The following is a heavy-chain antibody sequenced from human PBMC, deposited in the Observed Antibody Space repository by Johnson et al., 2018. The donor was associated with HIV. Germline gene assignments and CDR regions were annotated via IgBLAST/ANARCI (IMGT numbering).Heavy chain of an antibody. CDR1: GFTFSSYS. CDR3: TTDLFELVGATFEGDAFDI. D-gene: IGHD1-26*01. Sequence: VQLVESGGGVVQPGGSLRLSCAASGFTFSSYSMHWVRQAPGKGLEWVGRIKSKTDGGTTDYAAPVKGRFTISRDDSKNTLYLQMNSLKTEDTAVYYCTTDLFELVGATFEGDAFDIWGQGTMVTVSS. J-gene: IGHJ3*02. CDR2: IKSKTDGGTT. V-gene: IGHV3-15*01.